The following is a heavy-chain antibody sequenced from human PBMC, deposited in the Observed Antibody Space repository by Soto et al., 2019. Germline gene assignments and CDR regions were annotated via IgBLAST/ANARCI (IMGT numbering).Heavy chain of an antibody. CDR1: GNTLTSFY. CDR3: ARPPGYVTDWYYFDT. V-gene: IGHV1-2*02. J-gene: IGHJ4*02. D-gene: IGHD3-9*01. Sequence: RASVKVSCKTSGNTLTSFYIHWVRQAPGQGLEWVGRLSPTTGGTNYAQHFQGRVTVTWDMSTFTAYMELSSLIYEDPAVYYCARPPGYVTDWYYFDTWGQGTQVTVSS. CDR2: LSPTTGGT.